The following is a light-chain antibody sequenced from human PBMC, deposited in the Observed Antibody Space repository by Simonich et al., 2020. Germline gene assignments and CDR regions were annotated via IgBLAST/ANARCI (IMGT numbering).Light chain of an antibody. CDR3: QQYYSTPLT. CDR2: WAS. Sequence: DLVMTQSPDSLAVSLGARATINCKSRQSVLYRSNNKNYLAWYQQKPGQPPKLLIYWASTREAGVPDRFSGSGSGTDFTLTISSLQAEDVAVYYCQQYYSTPLTFGQGTKVEIK. J-gene: IGKJ1*01. CDR1: QSVLYRSNNKNY. V-gene: IGKV4-1*01.